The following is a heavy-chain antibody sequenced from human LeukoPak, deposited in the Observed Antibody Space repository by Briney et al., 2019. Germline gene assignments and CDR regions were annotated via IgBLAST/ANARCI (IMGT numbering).Heavy chain of an antibody. CDR2: IKQDGSAK. CDR1: GFTFSSYW. CDR3: ARVGDRDYSSRWFDY. V-gene: IGHV3-7*01. Sequence: GGSLRLSCAASGFTFSSYWMSWVRQAPGKGLEWVANIKQDGSAKYYVDSVKGRFTISRDNAKNSLYLQMNSLRAEDTAVYYCARVGDRDYSSRWFDYWGQGTLVTVSS. D-gene: IGHD6-19*01. J-gene: IGHJ4*02.